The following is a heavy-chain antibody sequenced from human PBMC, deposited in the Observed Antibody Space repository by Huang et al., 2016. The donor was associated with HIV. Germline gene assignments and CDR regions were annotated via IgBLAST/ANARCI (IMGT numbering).Heavy chain of an antibody. D-gene: IGHD1-20*01. CDR2: IYYIGNI. J-gene: IGHJ4*02. Sequence: QLQLQESGPGLVKPSETLSLTCTVSGSSISSSYYWGWIRQPPGKGLEWIGNIYYIGNISYNPSLKSRGTISVDTSKNHISLKVDSVTAADTAVYYCARPLTGTTALGYWGQGTLVTVSS. CDR3: ARPLTGTTALGY. V-gene: IGHV4-39*01. CDR1: GSSISSSYY.